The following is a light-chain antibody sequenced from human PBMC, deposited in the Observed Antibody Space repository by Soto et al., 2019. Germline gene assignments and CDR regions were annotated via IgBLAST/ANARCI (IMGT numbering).Light chain of an antibody. V-gene: IGKV3-11*01. CDR1: QSVGSY. CDR3: QQRSNWPLT. CDR2: DAS. Sequence: EIVLTQSPATLSLSPGERATLSCRASQSVGSYLGWYQQKPGQAPRLLIYDASNGATGIPARCSGSGSGTDFTLTISSLEPEDFAVYYCQQRSNWPLTFGGGTKVDIK. J-gene: IGKJ4*01.